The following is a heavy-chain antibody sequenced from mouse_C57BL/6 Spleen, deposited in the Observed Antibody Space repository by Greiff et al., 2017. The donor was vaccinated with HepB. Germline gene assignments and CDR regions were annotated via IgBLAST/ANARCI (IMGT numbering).Heavy chain of an antibody. CDR3: ASELTGTDWYFDV. D-gene: IGHD4-1*01. CDR2: INPNYGTT. V-gene: IGHV1-39*01. Sequence: EVQLQQSGPELVKPGASVKISCKASGYSFTDYNMNWVKQSNGKSLEWIGVINPNYGTTSYNQKFKGKATLTVDQSSSTAYMQINSLTSEDSAVYYGASELTGTDWYFDVWGTGTTVTVSS. CDR1: GYSFTDYN. J-gene: IGHJ1*03.